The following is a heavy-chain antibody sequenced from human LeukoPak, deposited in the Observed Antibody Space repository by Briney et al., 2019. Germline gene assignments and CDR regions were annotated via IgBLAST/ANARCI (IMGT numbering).Heavy chain of an antibody. Sequence: GGSLRLSCAASGFTFSSYAMSWVRQAPGKGLEWVSAISGSGGSTYYADSVKGRFTISRDNSKNTLYLQMNSLRAEDTAIYYCAKAGGSVVGLLDYWGQGTLVTVSS. V-gene: IGHV3-23*01. J-gene: IGHJ4*02. D-gene: IGHD3/OR15-3a*01. CDR3: AKAGGSVVGLLDY. CDR1: GFTFSSYA. CDR2: ISGSGGST.